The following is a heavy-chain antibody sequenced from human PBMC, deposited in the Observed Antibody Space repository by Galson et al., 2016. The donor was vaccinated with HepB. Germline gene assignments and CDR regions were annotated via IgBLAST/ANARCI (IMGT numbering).Heavy chain of an antibody. CDR1: GFTVSSNC. Sequence: SLRLSCAASGFTVSSNCMSWVRQAPGKGLEWVSLICDGGSAYYKDSVKARFTISRDNSKNTLYLQMNNLRPEDTAVYFCARDPPGVPDFALDVWGQGTTVTVSS. D-gene: IGHD3-10*01. CDR3: ARDPPGVPDFALDV. CDR2: ICDGGSA. V-gene: IGHV3-66*01. J-gene: IGHJ6*02.